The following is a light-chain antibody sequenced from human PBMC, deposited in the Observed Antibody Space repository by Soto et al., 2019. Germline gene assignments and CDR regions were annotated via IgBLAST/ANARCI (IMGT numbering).Light chain of an antibody. Sequence: QSVLTQPPSVSGAPGQRVTIYCSGSSSNIGAGYDVHWYQQVPGTAHKLLIYGNINRPSGVPDRFSGSKSGNSASLAITGLQSEDEADYYCQSYDSSLSDYGVGTGTKVTVL. CDR1: SSNIGAGYD. J-gene: IGLJ1*01. V-gene: IGLV1-40*01. CDR2: GNI. CDR3: QSYDSSLSDYG.